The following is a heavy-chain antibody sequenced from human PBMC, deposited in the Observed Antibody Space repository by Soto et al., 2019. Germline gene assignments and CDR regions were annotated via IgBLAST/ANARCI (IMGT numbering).Heavy chain of an antibody. CDR1: GFTFSSYA. CDR3: AKDRLRARGVLLLNDLDP. CDR2: ISGSGGST. J-gene: IGHJ5*02. Sequence: GGSLRLSCAASGFTFSSYAMSWVRQAPGKGLEWVSAISGSGGSTYYADSVKGRFTISRDNSKNTLYLQMNSLRAEDTAVYYCAKDRLRARGVLLLNDLDPWGKGTLLTVSS. D-gene: IGHD3-3*01. V-gene: IGHV3-23*01.